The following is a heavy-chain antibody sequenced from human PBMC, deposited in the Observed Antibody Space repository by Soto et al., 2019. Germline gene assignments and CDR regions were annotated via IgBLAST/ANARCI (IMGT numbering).Heavy chain of an antibody. Sequence: ASVKVSCKASGYTFTSYAMHWVRQAPGQRLEWMGWINAGNGNTKYSQKFQGRVTITRDTSASTAYMELSSLRSEDTAVYYCARILELGYNWFDPCGQGTLVTVSS. CDR3: ARILELGYNWFDP. V-gene: IGHV1-3*01. J-gene: IGHJ5*02. CDR2: INAGNGNT. CDR1: GYTFTSYA. D-gene: IGHD1-7*01.